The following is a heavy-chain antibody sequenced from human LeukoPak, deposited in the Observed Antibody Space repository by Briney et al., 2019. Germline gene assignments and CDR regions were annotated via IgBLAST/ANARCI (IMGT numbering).Heavy chain of an antibody. CDR1: GYTFTGYY. CDR2: IIPILGIA. J-gene: IGHJ6*02. V-gene: IGHV1-69*04. Sequence: ASVKVSCKASGYTFTGYYMHWVRQAPGRGLEWMGRIIPILGIANYAQKFQGRVTITADKSTSTAYMELSSLRSEDTAVYYCARESGEGITMIVVAVPDGMDVWGQGTTVTVSS. CDR3: ARESGEGITMIVVAVPDGMDV. D-gene: IGHD3-22*01.